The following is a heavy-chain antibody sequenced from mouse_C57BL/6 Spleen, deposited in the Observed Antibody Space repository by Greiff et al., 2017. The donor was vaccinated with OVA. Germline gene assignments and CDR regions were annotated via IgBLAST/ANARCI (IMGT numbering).Heavy chain of an antibody. J-gene: IGHJ4*01. Sequence: QVQLQQPGAELVKPGASVKLSCKASGYTFNSYWMHWVKQRPGQGLEWIGMIHPNSGSTNYNEKFKSKATLTVDKSSSTAYMQLSSLTSEDSAVYYCARPLYILGMDYWGQGTSVTVSS. CDR2: IHPNSGST. D-gene: IGHD4-1*01. CDR3: ARPLYILGMDY. CDR1: GYTFNSYW. V-gene: IGHV1-64*01.